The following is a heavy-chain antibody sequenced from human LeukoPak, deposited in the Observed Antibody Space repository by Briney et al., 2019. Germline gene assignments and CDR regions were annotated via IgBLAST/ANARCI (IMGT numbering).Heavy chain of an antibody. CDR3: ARDSLYGSSGYYFSWYFDP. Sequence: PGGSLRLSCAASGFTFSDYNMRWIRQAPGKGLEWVSSISRSGSTKYYADSVKGRFTISRDNAKNSLFLQMNSLRAEDTAVYYCARDSLYGSSGYYFSWYFDPWGRGTLVTVSS. D-gene: IGHD3-22*01. CDR1: GFTFSDYN. CDR2: ISRSGSTK. V-gene: IGHV3-11*01. J-gene: IGHJ2*01.